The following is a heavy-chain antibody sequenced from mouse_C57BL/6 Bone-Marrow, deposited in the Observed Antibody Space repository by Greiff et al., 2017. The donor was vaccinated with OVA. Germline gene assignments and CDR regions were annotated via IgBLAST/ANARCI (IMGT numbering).Heavy chain of an antibody. D-gene: IGHD2-4*01. V-gene: IGHV5-6*01. Sequence: EVKLMESGGDLVKPGGSLKLSCAASGFTFSSYGMSWVRQTPDKRLEWVATISSGGSYTYYPDSVKGRFTISRDHAQNTLYLHMSSRKSKDTAMYYCARDYDYDGYYAMDYWGQGTSVTVSS. CDR2: ISSGGSYT. J-gene: IGHJ4*01. CDR1: GFTFSSYG. CDR3: ARDYDYDGYYAMDY.